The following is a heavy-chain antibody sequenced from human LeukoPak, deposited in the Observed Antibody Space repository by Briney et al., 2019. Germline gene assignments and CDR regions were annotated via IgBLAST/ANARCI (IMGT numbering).Heavy chain of an antibody. Sequence: GGSLRLSSAPSGVTFSSYGMHWVREAPGKGLEWVAFIRYDGSNKYYAGSVKGRFTISTDKYKITLYLQMNSLRAEDTAVYYCAKPDLDAIVVVPAAILDVWGKGTTVTVSS. CDR1: GVTFSSYG. J-gene: IGHJ6*04. D-gene: IGHD2-2*02. V-gene: IGHV3-30*02. CDR2: IRYDGSNK. CDR3: AKPDLDAIVVVPAAILDV.